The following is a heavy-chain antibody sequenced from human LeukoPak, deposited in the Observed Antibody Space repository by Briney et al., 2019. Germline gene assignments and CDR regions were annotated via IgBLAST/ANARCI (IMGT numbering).Heavy chain of an antibody. CDR1: GFIFSNFN. V-gene: IGHV3-21*01. CDR2: ISSTGNYI. Sequence: GSLGVSCVGSGFIFSNFNMNWVRQAPGKGLEWVSSISSTGNYIHYADSVKGRFTISRDNAQKSLYLQMNSLRVEDSAVYYCARVSTGPVWGQGTLVTVSS. CDR3: ARVSTGPV. D-gene: IGHD1-1*01. J-gene: IGHJ4*02.